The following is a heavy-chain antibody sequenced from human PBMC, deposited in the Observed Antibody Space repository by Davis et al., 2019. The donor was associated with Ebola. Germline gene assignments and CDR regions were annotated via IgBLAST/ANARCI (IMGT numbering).Heavy chain of an antibody. D-gene: IGHD6-19*01. V-gene: IGHV3-21*01. Sequence: GESLKISCAASGFTFSSYSMNWVRQAPGKGLEWVSSISSSSSYIYYADSVKGRFTISRDNSKNTLYLQMNSLRAEDTAVYYCASDRMSRWQWLVLGYYYYGMDVWGQGTTVTVSS. J-gene: IGHJ6*02. CDR2: ISSSSSYI. CDR3: ASDRMSRWQWLVLGYYYYGMDV. CDR1: GFTFSSYS.